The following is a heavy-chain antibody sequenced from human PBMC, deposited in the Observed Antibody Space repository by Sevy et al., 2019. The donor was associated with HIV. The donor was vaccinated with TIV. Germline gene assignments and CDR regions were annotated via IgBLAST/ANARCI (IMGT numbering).Heavy chain of an antibody. D-gene: IGHD1-26*01. V-gene: IGHV3-49*04. Sequence: GVSLRLSCTASGFIFGDYGMSWVRQAPGKGLEWIAFFKSKIHGGTTENAASVKGRFTISRDDSKNIVYLQMSNLKTVDTAVYYCTRWSGSQSIFDYWGQGTLVTVSS. CDR1: GFIFGDYG. CDR3: TRWSGSQSIFDY. J-gene: IGHJ4*02. CDR2: FKSKIHGGTT.